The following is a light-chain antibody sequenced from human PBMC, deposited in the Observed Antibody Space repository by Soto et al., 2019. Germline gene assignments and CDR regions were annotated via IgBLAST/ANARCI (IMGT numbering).Light chain of an antibody. CDR1: QSASSY. Sequence: ESVLTQSPGTLSLSPGERATLSCRASQSASSYLAWYQQKPGQAPRLLIYGASSRATGVPDRFSGSGSGTDFTLTISRLEPEDCAVYYCQQYGSSLRTFGQVTKVYIK. CDR3: QQYGSSLRT. J-gene: IGKJ1*01. V-gene: IGKV3-20*01. CDR2: GAS.